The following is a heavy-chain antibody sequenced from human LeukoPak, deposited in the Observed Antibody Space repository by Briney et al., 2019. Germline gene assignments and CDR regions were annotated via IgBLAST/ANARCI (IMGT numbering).Heavy chain of an antibody. Sequence: SETLSLTCTVSSGSISSYYWSWIRQPAGKGLEWIGRIYTSGSTNYNPSLKSRVTMSVDTSKNQFSLKLSSVTAADTAVYYCARDRYYYDSSGKLFFDYWGQGTLVTVSS. J-gene: IGHJ4*02. CDR3: ARDRYYYDSSGKLFFDY. CDR1: SGSISSYY. V-gene: IGHV4-4*07. D-gene: IGHD3-22*01. CDR2: IYTSGST.